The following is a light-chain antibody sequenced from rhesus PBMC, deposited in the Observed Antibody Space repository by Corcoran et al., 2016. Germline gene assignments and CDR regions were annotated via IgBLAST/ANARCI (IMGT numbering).Light chain of an antibody. CDR3: RQHDTSPRT. CDR2: RAS. CDR1: QGISNW. V-gene: IGKV1-69*01. Sequence: DIQMTQSPSSLSASVGDRVTITCRASQGISNWLAWYQQKPGKAPKLLIYRASNLETGVPSRFSGRGSWTDFTLTIRSLQPADIATYCCRQHDTSPRTFGQGTKVEIK. J-gene: IGKJ1*01.